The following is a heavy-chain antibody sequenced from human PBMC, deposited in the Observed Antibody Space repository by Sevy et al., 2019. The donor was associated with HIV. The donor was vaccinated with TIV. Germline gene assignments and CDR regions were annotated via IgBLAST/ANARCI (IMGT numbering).Heavy chain of an antibody. CDR2: IRSDGSNK. Sequence: GGSLRLSCAASGFTFSSYGMHWVRQAPGKGLEWVAFIRSDGSNKCYSDSVKGRFTISRDNSKNKLYLQMNSLRAEDPAVYYCAKDPSSGRSRYIDYWGQGTLVTVSS. V-gene: IGHV3-30*02. CDR3: AKDPSSGRSRYIDY. D-gene: IGHD3-22*01. J-gene: IGHJ4*02. CDR1: GFTFSSYG.